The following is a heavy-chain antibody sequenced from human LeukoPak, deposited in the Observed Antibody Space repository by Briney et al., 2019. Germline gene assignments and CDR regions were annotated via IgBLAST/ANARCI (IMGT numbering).Heavy chain of an antibody. CDR3: ARDSGGYNSDVDY. Sequence: PGGSLRLSCAASGSTFSSYAMHWVRQAPGKGLEWVAVISYDGSNKYYADSVKGRFTISRDNSKNTLYLQMNSLRAEDTAVYYCARDSGGYNSDVDYWGQGTLVTVSS. CDR2: ISYDGSNK. D-gene: IGHD5-24*01. CDR1: GSTFSSYA. V-gene: IGHV3-30-3*01. J-gene: IGHJ4*02.